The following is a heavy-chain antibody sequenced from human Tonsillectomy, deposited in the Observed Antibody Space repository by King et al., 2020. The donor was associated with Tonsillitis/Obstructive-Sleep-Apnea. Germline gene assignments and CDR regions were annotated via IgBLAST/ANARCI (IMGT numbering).Heavy chain of an antibody. CDR1: GYTFTSYG. CDR2: ISAHNGHT. V-gene: IGHV1-18*01. Sequence: VQLVESGAEVKKPGASVKVSCKASGYTFTSYGISWVRQAPGQGLEWMAWISAHNGHTNYAQKLQGRVTMTTDTSTSTAYMELRSLRSDDTAVYYCARDSMSHYYDSSGYYTFHYWGQGTLVTVSS. J-gene: IGHJ4*02. D-gene: IGHD3-22*01. CDR3: ARDSMSHYYDSSGYYTFHY.